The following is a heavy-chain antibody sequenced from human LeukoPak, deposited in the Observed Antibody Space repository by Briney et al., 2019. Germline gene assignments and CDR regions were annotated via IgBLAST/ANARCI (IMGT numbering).Heavy chain of an antibody. D-gene: IGHD5-12*01. CDR2: ISAYNGST. Sequence: ASVTVSFKASGYTFTSYGISWVRQAPGQGLEWMGWISAYNGSTNYAQKLQGRVTMTTDTSTSTAYMELRSLRSDDTAVYYCARVDIVATMAFDYWGRGTLVTVSS. J-gene: IGHJ4*02. V-gene: IGHV1-18*04. CDR3: ARVDIVATMAFDY. CDR1: GYTFTSYG.